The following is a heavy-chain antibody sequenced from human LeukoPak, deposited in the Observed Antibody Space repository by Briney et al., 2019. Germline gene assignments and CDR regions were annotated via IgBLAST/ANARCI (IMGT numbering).Heavy chain of an antibody. V-gene: IGHV3-48*01. CDR2: ISSSSSTK. CDR1: GFTFSGYG. D-gene: IGHD2-21*02. CDR3: ARGDPENYYYYYMDV. J-gene: IGHJ6*03. Sequence: PGGSLRLSCAASGFTFSGYGMHWVRQAPGKGLEWVSYISSSSSTKYYADSMKGRFTISRDNAKNSLYLQMNSLRAEDTAVYYCARGDPENYYYYYMDVWGKGTTVTVSS.